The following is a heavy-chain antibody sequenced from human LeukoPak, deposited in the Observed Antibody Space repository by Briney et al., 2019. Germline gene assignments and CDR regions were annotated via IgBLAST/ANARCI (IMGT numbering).Heavy chain of an antibody. V-gene: IGHV1-46*01. CDR1: GYTFTNYY. Sequence: ASVKVSCKASGYTFTNYYMHWVRQAFGQGLEWMGIVSPTGGSTSYAQKFQGRVTMTRDMSTSTVYMELSSLRSEDTAVYYCARSELRFLEWSGGAFDIWGQGTMATVSS. CDR2: VSPTGGST. CDR3: ARSELRFLEWSGGAFDI. J-gene: IGHJ3*02. D-gene: IGHD3-3*01.